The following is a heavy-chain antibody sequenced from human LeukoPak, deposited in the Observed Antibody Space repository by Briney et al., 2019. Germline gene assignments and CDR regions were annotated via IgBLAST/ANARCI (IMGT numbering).Heavy chain of an antibody. CDR1: GYTFTGYY. D-gene: IGHD2-15*01. CDR3: ARDMERAATHDFDY. V-gene: IGHV1-2*02. CDR2: INPNSGGT. Sequence: ASVKVSCKASGYTFTGYYMHWVRQAPGQGLEWMGWINPNSGGTNYAQKFQGRVTMSRDTSISTAYMELCRLRSDDTAVYYCARDMERAATHDFDYWGQGTLVTVSS. J-gene: IGHJ4*02.